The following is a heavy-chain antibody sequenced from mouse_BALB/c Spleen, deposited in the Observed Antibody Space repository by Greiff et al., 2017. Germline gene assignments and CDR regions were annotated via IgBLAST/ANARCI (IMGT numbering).Heavy chain of an antibody. D-gene: IGHD2-3*01. CDR1: GYSITSGYY. Sequence: EVKLMESGPGLVKPSQSLSLTCSVTGYSITSGYYWNWIRQFPGNKLEWMGYISYDGSNNYNPSLKNRISITRDTSKNQLFLKLNSVTTEDTATYYCARMMIAHYYAMDYWGQGTSVTVSS. J-gene: IGHJ4*01. CDR2: ISYDGSN. V-gene: IGHV3-6*02. CDR3: ARMMIAHYYAMDY.